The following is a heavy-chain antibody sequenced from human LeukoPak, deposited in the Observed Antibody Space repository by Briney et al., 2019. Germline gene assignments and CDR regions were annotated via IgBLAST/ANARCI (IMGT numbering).Heavy chain of an antibody. CDR2: ISAYNGNT. D-gene: IGHD3-3*01. CDR3: ARGFYDFWSADDAFDI. Sequence: ASVKVSCKASGYTFTSYGISWVRQAPGQGLEWMGWISAYNGNTNYAQKLQGRVTMTTDTSTSTAYMELRSLRSDDTAVYYCARGFYDFWSADDAFDIWGQGTMVTVSS. J-gene: IGHJ3*02. CDR1: GYTFTSYG. V-gene: IGHV1-18*01.